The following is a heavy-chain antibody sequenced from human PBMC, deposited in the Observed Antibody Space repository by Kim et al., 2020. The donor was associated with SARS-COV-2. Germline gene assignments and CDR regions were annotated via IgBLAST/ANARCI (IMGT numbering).Heavy chain of an antibody. CDR2: INHSGST. CDR1: GGSFSGFQ. Sequence: SETLSLTCAVYGGSFSGFQWTWIRQTPGKGLEWIGEINHSGSTNYNPSLKSRVSVSVDTSKNQFSLRLTSVTAADTAVYYCARGAPGHWGQGTLVTVSS. CDR3: ARGAPGH. J-gene: IGHJ1*01. V-gene: IGHV4-34*01.